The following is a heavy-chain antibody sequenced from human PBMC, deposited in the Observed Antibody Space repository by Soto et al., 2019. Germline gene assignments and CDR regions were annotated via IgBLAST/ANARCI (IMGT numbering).Heavy chain of an antibody. Sequence: GGSLRLSCVASGFTISSYALSWVRQAPGKGLEWVSAIAGSGGSTYHADSVKGRFTISRDNSKNTLYLRMNSLRAEDTAVYYCAKISPYCSSTSCSPSFFYYMDVWGKGTTVTVSS. V-gene: IGHV3-23*01. J-gene: IGHJ6*03. CDR3: AKISPYCSSTSCSPSFFYYMDV. D-gene: IGHD2-2*01. CDR1: GFTISSYA. CDR2: IAGSGGST.